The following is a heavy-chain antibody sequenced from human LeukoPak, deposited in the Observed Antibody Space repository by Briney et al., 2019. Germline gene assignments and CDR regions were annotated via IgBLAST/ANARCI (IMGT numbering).Heavy chain of an antibody. Sequence: GASVKVSCKASGYTLTRYYMHRVRQAPGQGLEWMGIINPSGGSTSYAQKFQGRVTMTRDTSTSTVYMELSSLRSEDTAVYYCARSRIAAAGFYFDYWGQGTLVTVCS. CDR1: GYTLTRYY. D-gene: IGHD6-13*01. V-gene: IGHV1-46*01. CDR3: ARSRIAAAGFYFDY. CDR2: INPSGGST. J-gene: IGHJ4*02.